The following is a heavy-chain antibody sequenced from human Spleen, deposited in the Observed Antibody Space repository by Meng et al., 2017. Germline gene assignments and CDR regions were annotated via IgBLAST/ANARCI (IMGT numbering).Heavy chain of an antibody. CDR2: IYYSGST. Sequence: QLQQWGPGLVKPSQTLSLTCTVSGGSISSGGYYWSWIRQHPGKGLEWIGYIYYSGSTYYNPSLKSRVTISVDTSKNQFSLKLSSVTAADTAVYYCARDTPPRVGRFDPWGQGTLVTVSS. J-gene: IGHJ5*02. V-gene: IGHV4-31*03. CDR3: ARDTPPRVGRFDP. CDR1: GGSISSGGYY. D-gene: IGHD7-27*01.